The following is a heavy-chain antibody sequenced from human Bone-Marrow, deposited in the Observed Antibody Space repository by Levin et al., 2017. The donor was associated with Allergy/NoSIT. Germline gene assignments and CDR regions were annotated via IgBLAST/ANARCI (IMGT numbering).Heavy chain of an antibody. D-gene: IGHD6-19*01. V-gene: IGHV3-23*01. J-gene: IGHJ4*02. CDR1: GFTFRSRG. CDR3: ATGGQWPSYLDY. Sequence: GGSLRLSCVASGFTFRSRGMNWVRQAPGKGLEWVSVISTGGDNTKYADSVKGRFTISRDNSRNTLYLQMNSLTAEDPAVYYCATGGQWPSYLDYWGQGTLVTVSS. CDR2: ISTGGDNT.